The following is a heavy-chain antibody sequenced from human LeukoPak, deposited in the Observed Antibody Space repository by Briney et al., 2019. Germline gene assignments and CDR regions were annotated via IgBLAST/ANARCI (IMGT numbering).Heavy chain of an antibody. V-gene: IGHV3-53*01. J-gene: IGHJ4*02. Sequence: GGSLRLSCAASGFTVSNNYMSWVRQTPGKGLEWVSLIYSGGSTYYANSVKGRFTISRDNSQNTLCLQMNSLRAEDTAVYYCAREVAASGLGYFDYWGQGTLVTVSS. D-gene: IGHD3-16*01. CDR1: GFTVSNNY. CDR2: IYSGGST. CDR3: AREVAASGLGYFDY.